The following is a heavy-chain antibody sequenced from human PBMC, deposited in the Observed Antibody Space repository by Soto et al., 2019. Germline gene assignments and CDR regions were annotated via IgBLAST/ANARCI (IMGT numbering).Heavy chain of an antibody. CDR2: IYHSGSP. Sequence: SETLSLTCAVSGGSISSGGYSWSWIRQPPGKGLEWIGYIYHSGSPYYNPSLKCRVTISVDRSKNQFSLKLSSVTAADTAVYYCARVPDDWGQGTLVTVSS. J-gene: IGHJ4*02. CDR3: ARVPDD. V-gene: IGHV4-30-2*01. CDR1: GGSISSGGYS.